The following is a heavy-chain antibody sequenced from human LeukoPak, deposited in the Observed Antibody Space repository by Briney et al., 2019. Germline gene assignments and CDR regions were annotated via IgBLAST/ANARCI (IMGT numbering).Heavy chain of an antibody. CDR2: INPSGGST. V-gene: IGHV1-46*04. CDR1: GCTFTSYY. CDR3: ARESEMATIIP. D-gene: IGHD5-24*01. Sequence: ASVKVSCKASGCTFTSYYMHWVRQAPGQGLEWMGIINPSGGSTSYAQKLQGRVTMTRDTSTSTVYMELSSLRSEDTAVYYCARESEMATIIPWGQGTLVTVSS. J-gene: IGHJ5*02.